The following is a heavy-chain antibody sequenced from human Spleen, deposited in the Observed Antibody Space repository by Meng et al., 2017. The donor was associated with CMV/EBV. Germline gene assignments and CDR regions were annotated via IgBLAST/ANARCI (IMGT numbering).Heavy chain of an antibody. CDR3: ARVAAAGRGMDV. D-gene: IGHD6-13*01. CDR1: GFTFDDYG. V-gene: IGHV3-7*04. J-gene: IGHJ6*02. CDR2: MNQDGSQK. Sequence: GGSLRLSCTASGFTFDDYGMTWVRQAPGKGLEWVANMNQDGSQKNYVDSVRGRFTISRDNAKSSLFLQMNSLRAEDTAVYYCARVAAAGRGMDVWGQGTTVTVSS.